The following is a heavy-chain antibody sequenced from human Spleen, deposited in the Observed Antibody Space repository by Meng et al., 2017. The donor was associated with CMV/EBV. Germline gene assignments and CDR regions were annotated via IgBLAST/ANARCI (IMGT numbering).Heavy chain of an antibody. CDR3: ARDGAITMVRGVMDGMDV. CDR1: GYTFTGHY. Sequence: ASVKVSCKASGYTFTGHYLHWVRQAPGQGLEWMGWINPNSGGTYYARKFQGRASMTRDTSTRTAYMELSSLRSEDTAVYYCARDGAITMVRGVMDGMDVWGQGTTVTVSS. J-gene: IGHJ6*02. CDR2: INPNSGGT. V-gene: IGHV1-2*02. D-gene: IGHD3-10*01.